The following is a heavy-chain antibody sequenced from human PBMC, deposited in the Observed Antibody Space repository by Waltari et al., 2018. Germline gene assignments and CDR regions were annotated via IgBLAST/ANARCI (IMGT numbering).Heavy chain of an antibody. J-gene: IGHJ4*02. D-gene: IGHD4-17*01. CDR3: ARIDYGDYGVIDY. CDR1: GFTFSSYG. CDR2: IWYDGSKK. V-gene: IGHV3-33*01. Sequence: QVQLVESGGGVVQPGRSLRLFCAASGFTFSSYGMPWVRQAPGKGRRQAPGKGLEWVAVIWYDGSKKYYADSVKGRFTISRDNSKNTLYLQMSSLRAEDTAVYYCARIDYGDYGVIDYWGQGTLVTVSS.